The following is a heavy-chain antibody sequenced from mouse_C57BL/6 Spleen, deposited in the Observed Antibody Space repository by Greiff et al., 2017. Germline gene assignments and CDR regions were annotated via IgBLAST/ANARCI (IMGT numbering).Heavy chain of an antibody. CDR2: IYPRSGNT. V-gene: IGHV1-81*01. CDR3: AIKTARFAY. CDR1: GYTFTSYG. J-gene: IGHJ3*01. D-gene: IGHD6-1*02. Sequence: VQLQESGAELARPGASVKLSCKASGYTFTSYGISWVKQRTGQGLEWIGEIYPRSGNTYYNEKFKGKATLTADKSSSTAYMELRSLTSEDSAVYFCAIKTARFAYWGQGTLVTVAA.